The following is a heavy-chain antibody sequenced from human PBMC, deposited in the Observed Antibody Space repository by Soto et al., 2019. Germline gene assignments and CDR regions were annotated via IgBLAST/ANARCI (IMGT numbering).Heavy chain of an antibody. CDR1: GFTFSNHW. CDR2: VKQDGSEI. D-gene: IGHD6-19*01. CDR3: ARDPGIRSGWYYFDY. J-gene: IGHJ4*02. V-gene: IGHV3-7*05. Sequence: EVHLVESGGGLVQSGGSLRLSCAASGFTFSNHWMTWVRQAPGKGLEWVASVKQDGSEIYYGDSVKGRFTISRDNAKNSLFLQLNSLRAEDTAMYYCARDPGIRSGWYYFDYWGQGTLVTVSS.